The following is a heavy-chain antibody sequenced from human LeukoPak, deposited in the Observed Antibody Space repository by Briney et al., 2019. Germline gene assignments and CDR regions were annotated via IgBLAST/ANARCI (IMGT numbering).Heavy chain of an antibody. CDR3: ARQFRGSGWYYEY. V-gene: IGHV4-39*01. J-gene: IGHJ4*02. CDR2: IYYSGST. D-gene: IGHD6-19*01. Sequence: KPSETLSLTCTVSGGSISSSIYYWGWIRQPPGKGLEWIGNIYYSGSTYDNPSLRGRVTISVNTSKNQFSLKVSSVTAADTAVYYCARQFRGSGWYYEYWGQGTLVTVSS. CDR1: GGSISSSIYY.